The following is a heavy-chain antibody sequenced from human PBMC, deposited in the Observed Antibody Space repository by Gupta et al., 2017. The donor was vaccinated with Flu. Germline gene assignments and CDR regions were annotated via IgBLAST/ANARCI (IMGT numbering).Heavy chain of an antibody. CDR3: TTVLGSKPIGTEIDD. D-gene: IGHD6-13*01. Sequence: MSWVRQAPGKGVEWVGRIKSKNAGGKTEYAEPGKGRFTISRDDARNTPYLQMKGLQTEETALYYCTTVLGSKPIGTEIDDGGQGTMVTVSS. J-gene: IGHJ4*02. V-gene: IGHV3-15*01. CDR2: IKSKNAGGKT.